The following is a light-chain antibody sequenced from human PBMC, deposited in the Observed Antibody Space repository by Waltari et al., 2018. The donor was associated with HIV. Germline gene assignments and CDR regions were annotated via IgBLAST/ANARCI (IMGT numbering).Light chain of an antibody. Sequence: DIQMTQSPSSLSASVGDRVTITCRASQGIRNDLAWFQQKPGKAPKRLIYTASSLQSGVPSRFSGSGSGTDFTLTITSLQAEDVAVYYCQQYYSLPITFGQGTRLEIK. CDR2: TAS. CDR1: QGIRND. CDR3: QQYYSLPIT. V-gene: IGKV1-17*01. J-gene: IGKJ5*01.